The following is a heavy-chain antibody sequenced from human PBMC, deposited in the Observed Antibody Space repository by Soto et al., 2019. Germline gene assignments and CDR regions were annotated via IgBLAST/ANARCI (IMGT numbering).Heavy chain of an antibody. CDR1: GYTFTGYA. CDR3: ASAVAVAADFDY. D-gene: IGHD6-19*01. CDR2: INAGNGNT. J-gene: IGHJ4*02. V-gene: IGHV1-3*05. Sequence: QVQLVQSGAEEKKPGASVKVSCKASGYTFTGYAMHWVRQAPGQRLEWMGWINAGNGNTKYSQKFQGRVTITRDTSASTDYRELSSLRSEDTAVYYCASAVAVAADFDYWGQGTLVTVSS.